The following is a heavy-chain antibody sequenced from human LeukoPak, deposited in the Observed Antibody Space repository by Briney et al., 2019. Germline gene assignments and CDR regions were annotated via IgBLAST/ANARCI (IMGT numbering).Heavy chain of an antibody. D-gene: IGHD3-10*01. V-gene: IGHV1-69*04. CDR2: IIPVIGIA. Sequence: SVKVSCKASGGTFSSYAISWVRQAPGQGLEWMGRIIPVIGIANYAQKFQGRVTITADKSTSTAYMELSSLRSEDTALYYCARYKVPPHQDSSMVPGVYYYYGMDVWGLGDTGTVSS. CDR3: ARYKVPPHQDSSMVPGVYYYYGMDV. J-gene: IGHJ6*02. CDR1: GGTFSSYA.